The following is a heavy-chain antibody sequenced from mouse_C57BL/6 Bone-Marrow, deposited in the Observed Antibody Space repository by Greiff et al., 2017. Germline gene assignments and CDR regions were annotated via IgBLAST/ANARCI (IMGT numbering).Heavy chain of an antibody. J-gene: IGHJ2*01. CDR2: IDPSDSYT. CDR3: ARDYYGSSYVRYFDY. Sequence: VQLQQPGAELVKPGASVKLSCKASGYTFTSYWMQWVKQRPGQGLEWIGEIDPSDSYTNYNQKFKGKATLTVDTSSSTAYMQLSSLTSEDSAVYYCARDYYGSSYVRYFDYWGQGTTLTVSS. V-gene: IGHV1-50*01. D-gene: IGHD1-1*01. CDR1: GYTFTSYW.